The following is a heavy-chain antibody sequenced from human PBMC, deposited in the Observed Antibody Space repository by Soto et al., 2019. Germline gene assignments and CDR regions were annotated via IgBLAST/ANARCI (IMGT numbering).Heavy chain of an antibody. Sequence: SETLSLTCAVSGGSISSGGFSWSWIRQPPGKGLEWIGYIYHSGSTYYNPSLKSRVTISVDRSKNQFSLKLSSVTAADTAVYYCARVVVLVPAATYNWFDPWGQGTLVTVSS. CDR1: GGSISSGGFS. CDR2: IYHSGST. V-gene: IGHV4-30-2*01. CDR3: ARVVVLVPAATYNWFDP. J-gene: IGHJ5*02. D-gene: IGHD2-2*01.